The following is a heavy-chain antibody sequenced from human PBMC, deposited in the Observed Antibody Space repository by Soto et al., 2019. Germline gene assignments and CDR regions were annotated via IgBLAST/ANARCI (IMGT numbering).Heavy chain of an antibody. D-gene: IGHD3-16*02. CDR3: ARSIGSGGVIGGFDF. J-gene: IGHJ4*02. Sequence: QVQLEQSGAEVRKPGSAVRVSCQASGGTFKNFAMNWVRQAPGQGLEWMGGIIPIFDTPNYAQKFQGRVTITVDESTNTADMDLSSLRAEDTAVYYCARSIGSGGVIGGFDFWGQGTLVTVSS. V-gene: IGHV1-69*01. CDR1: GGTFKNFA. CDR2: IIPIFDTP.